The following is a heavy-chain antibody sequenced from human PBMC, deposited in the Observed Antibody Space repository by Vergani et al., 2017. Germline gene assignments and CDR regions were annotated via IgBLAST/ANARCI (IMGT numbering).Heavy chain of an antibody. J-gene: IGHJ3*02. CDR2: IRNKANDYTT. D-gene: IGHD1-1*01. CDR1: GFSFSDHY. Sequence: VRLVESGGGVVQPGRSLRLSCAASGFSFSDHYMDWVRQAPGKGLEWVGRIRNKANDYTTQYAASVKGRFTISRDDSKSYLYLQMNSLQTEDTALYYCVRVKGSNWNDHLYDIWGQGTLVTVSS. V-gene: IGHV3-72*01. CDR3: VRVKGSNWNDHLYDI.